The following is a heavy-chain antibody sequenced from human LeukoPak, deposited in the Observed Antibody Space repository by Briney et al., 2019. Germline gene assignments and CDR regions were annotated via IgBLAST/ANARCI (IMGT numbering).Heavy chain of an antibody. CDR3: SRGGRHCSTSCYPRAENFPH. CDR2: IYPGDSET. D-gene: IGHD2-2*01. Sequence: GESLEISCKGSGYNFNTYWIGWVRQMPGKGPEWMGIIYPGDSETRYSPSFQGQVTISADKSIRTAFLQWRSLKASDTAMYYCSRGGRHCSTSCYPRAENFPHWGQGTLVTVSS. V-gene: IGHV5-51*01. J-gene: IGHJ1*01. CDR1: GYNFNTYW.